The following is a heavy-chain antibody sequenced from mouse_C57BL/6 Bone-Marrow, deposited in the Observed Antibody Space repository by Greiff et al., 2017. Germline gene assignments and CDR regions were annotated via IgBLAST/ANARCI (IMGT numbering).Heavy chain of an antibody. CDR3: ARDYGYAWLAY. V-gene: IGHV1-9*01. Sequence: VQLQQSGAELMKPGASVKLSCKATGYTFTGYWIEWVKQRPGHGLEWIGEILPGSGSTNYNEKFKGKATFTADTSSNTAYMQLSSLTTEYSAIYYCARDYGYAWLAYWGQGTLVTVSA. J-gene: IGHJ3*01. CDR2: ILPGSGST. D-gene: IGHD2-2*01. CDR1: GYTFTGYW.